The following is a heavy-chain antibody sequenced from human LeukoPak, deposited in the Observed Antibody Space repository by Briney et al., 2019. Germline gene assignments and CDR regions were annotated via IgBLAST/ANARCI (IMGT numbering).Heavy chain of an antibody. J-gene: IGHJ4*02. Sequence: SVKVSCKASGGTFSSYTISWVRQAPGQGLEWMGRIIPILSIANYAQKFQGRVTITADKSTSTAYMELSSLRSEDTAVYYCARSMPGWSSSSWYLGYWGQGTLVTVSS. D-gene: IGHD6-13*01. CDR2: IIPILSIA. CDR3: ARSMPGWSSSSWYLGY. CDR1: GGTFSSYT. V-gene: IGHV1-69*02.